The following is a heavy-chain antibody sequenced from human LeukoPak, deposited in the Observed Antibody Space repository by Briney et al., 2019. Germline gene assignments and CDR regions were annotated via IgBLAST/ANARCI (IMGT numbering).Heavy chain of an antibody. D-gene: IGHD3-22*01. V-gene: IGHV3-23*01. CDR2: ITGSGANT. CDR3: YYYDSSGFYPQTKIDY. CDR1: GFSFSTYS. Sequence: PGGSLTLSCAGSGFSFSTYSKNWVRQAPGKGLEWVAGITGSGANTYYADSVKGRFTISRDNSKNTLYLRMNSLRAEDTAVYYCYYYDSSGFYPQTKIDYWGQRTQVTVSS. J-gene: IGHJ4*02.